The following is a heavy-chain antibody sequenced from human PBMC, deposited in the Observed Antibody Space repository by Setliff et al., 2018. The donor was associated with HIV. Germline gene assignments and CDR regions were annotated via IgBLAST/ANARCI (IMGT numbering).Heavy chain of an antibody. CDR3: ARGGVGYSYGYILDY. V-gene: IGHV4-4*09. D-gene: IGHD5-18*01. CDR1: GGSISSYC. J-gene: IGHJ4*02. Sequence: TSETLSLTCTVSGGSISSYCWNWIRQPPGKGLEWIGYIFASGSSLYNPSLQSRVSISIDTSKNQFSLKLSSVTAADTAVYYCARGGVGYSYGYILDYWGQGTLVTVSS. CDR2: IFASGSS.